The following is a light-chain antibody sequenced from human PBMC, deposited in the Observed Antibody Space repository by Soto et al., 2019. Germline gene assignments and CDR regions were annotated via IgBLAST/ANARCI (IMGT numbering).Light chain of an antibody. Sequence: EIILTQSPGTLSLSPGEGATLSCRASQSVASRYLAWYQQKPGQAPRLLIYGASSRATGIPDRFSGSGSGSFSTLTISSLDPEDFAGYYSQLVGTSCLSFGPGTKVDMK. CDR2: GAS. J-gene: IGKJ3*01. CDR3: QLVGTSCLS. V-gene: IGKV3-20*01. CDR1: QSVASRY.